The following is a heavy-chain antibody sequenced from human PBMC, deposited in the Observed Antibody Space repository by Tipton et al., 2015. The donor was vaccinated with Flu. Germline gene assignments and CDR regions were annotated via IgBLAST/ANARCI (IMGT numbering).Heavy chain of an antibody. CDR2: IYSGGST. CDR3: AKAAYSGSYFVDY. J-gene: IGHJ4*02. V-gene: IGHV3-53*05. CDR1: GFTVSSNY. D-gene: IGHD1-26*01. Sequence: SLRLSCAASGFTVSSNYMSWVRQAPGKGLEWVSVIYSGGSTYYADSVKGRFTISRDNSKNSLYLQMNSLRAEDTALYYCAKAAYSGSYFVDYWGQGTLVTVSS.